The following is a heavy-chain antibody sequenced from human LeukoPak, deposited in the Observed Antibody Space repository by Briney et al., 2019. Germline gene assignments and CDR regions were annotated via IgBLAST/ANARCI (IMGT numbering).Heavy chain of an antibody. CDR1: GFTFNCDV. Sequence: GGSLRLSCAAAGFTFNCDVLHWGRPAPGKGQEWVAVVCYNGSDKYYSGSVKGRLTISKDNSKNTLYLQMNSLRAEDTAVYYCARLGYQLLSYYFDYWGQGTLVTVSS. J-gene: IGHJ4*02. D-gene: IGHD2-2*01. V-gene: IGHV3-33*01. CDR3: ARLGYQLLSYYFDY. CDR2: VCYNGSDK.